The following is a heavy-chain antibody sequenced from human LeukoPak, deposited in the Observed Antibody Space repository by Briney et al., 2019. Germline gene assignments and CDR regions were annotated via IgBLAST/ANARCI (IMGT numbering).Heavy chain of an antibody. CDR3: ARHHLSYDSSGPFDY. CDR2: IYPGDSDT. D-gene: IGHD3-22*01. V-gene: IGHV5-51*01. Sequence: GESLKISCKGSGYSLTSYWIGWVRQMPGKGLEWMGIIYPGDSDTRYSPSFQGQVTISADKSISTAYLQWSSLKASDTAMYYCARHHLSYDSSGPFDYWGQGTLVTVSS. J-gene: IGHJ4*02. CDR1: GYSLTSYW.